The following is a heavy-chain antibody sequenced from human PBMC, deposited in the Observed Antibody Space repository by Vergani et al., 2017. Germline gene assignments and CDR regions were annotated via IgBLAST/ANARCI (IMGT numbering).Heavy chain of an antibody. V-gene: IGHV1-69*01. CDR2: IIPILGTA. CDR1: GGTFSSHA. J-gene: IGHJ6*03. CDR3: ARDAGARRYYYYMDV. Sequence: QVQLVQSGAEVKKPGSSVKVSCKASGGTFSSHAISWVRQAPGQGLEWMGGIIPILGTATYAQKFPGRVTITADESTCTAYMELSSLRSEDTAVYYCARDAGARRYYYYMDVWGKGTTVTVSS.